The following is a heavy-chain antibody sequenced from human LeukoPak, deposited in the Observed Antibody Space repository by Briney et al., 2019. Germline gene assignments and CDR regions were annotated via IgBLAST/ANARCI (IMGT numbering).Heavy chain of an antibody. Sequence: ASVKVSCKASGGTFSSYAISWVRQAPGQGLEWMGGIIPIFGTANYAQKFQGRVTITADESTSTAYMELSSLRSEDTAVYYCARDVAAAGLIDYYYYGMDVWGQGTTVTVSS. V-gene: IGHV1-69*01. D-gene: IGHD6-13*01. CDR2: IIPIFGTA. J-gene: IGHJ6*02. CDR3: ARDVAAAGLIDYYYYGMDV. CDR1: GGTFSSYA.